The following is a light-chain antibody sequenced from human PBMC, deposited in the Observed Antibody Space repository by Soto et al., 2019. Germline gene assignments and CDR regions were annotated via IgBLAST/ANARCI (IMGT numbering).Light chain of an antibody. CDR1: QSVSSSF. CDR3: QQYGTSPFT. J-gene: IGKJ4*01. Sequence: EIVLTQSPGTLSLSPGERAILSCRASQSVSSSFLAWYRQNAGQAPRLLIYSASSRATGIPGRFSGSGSGTDFTLTINRLEPEDFAVYYCQQYGTSPFTFGGGTKVDIK. CDR2: SAS. V-gene: IGKV3-20*01.